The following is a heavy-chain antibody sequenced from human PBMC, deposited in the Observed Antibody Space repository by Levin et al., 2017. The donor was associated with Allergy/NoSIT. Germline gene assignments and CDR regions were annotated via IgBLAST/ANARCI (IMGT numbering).Heavy chain of an antibody. J-gene: IGHJ4*02. CDR1: GFTFSSYA. CDR2: ISGSGGST. Sequence: GSLRLSCAASGFTFSSYAMSWVRQAPGKGLEWVSAISGSGGSTYYADSVKGRFTISRDNSKNTLYLQMNSLRAEDTAVYYCAKDLGYCTNGVCYALPGCFDYWGQGTLVTVSS. V-gene: IGHV3-23*01. D-gene: IGHD2-8*01. CDR3: AKDLGYCTNGVCYALPGCFDY.